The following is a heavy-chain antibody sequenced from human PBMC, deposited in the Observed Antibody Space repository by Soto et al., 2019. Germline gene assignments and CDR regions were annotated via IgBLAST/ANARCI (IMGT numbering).Heavy chain of an antibody. CDR3: AREDRSSGWFYLDY. CDR1: GYTFTSYA. V-gene: IGHV1-3*01. J-gene: IGHJ4*02. D-gene: IGHD6-19*01. Sequence: ASVKVSCKASGYTFTSYAMHWVRQAPGQRLEWMGWINAGNGNTKYSQKSQGRVTITRDTSASTAYMELSSLRSEDTAVYYCAREDRSSGWFYLDYWGQGTLVTVSS. CDR2: INAGNGNT.